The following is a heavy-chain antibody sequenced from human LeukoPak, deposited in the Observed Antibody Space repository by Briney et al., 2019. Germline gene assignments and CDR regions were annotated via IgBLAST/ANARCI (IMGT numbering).Heavy chain of an antibody. V-gene: IGHV3-48*02. CDR1: GFIFSDYN. CDR3: ARPSSGAYDY. D-gene: IGHD1-26*01. Sequence: GGSLRLSCAASGFIFSDYNMHWVRQAPGKGLEWVSCITHSGRTISYADSVKGRFTISRDNARNSLYLQMNSLRDDDTAVYSCARPSSGAYDYWGQGTLVTVSS. CDR2: ITHSGRTI. J-gene: IGHJ4*02.